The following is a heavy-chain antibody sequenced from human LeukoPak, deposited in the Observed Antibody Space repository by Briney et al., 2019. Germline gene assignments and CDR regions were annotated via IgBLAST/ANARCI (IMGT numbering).Heavy chain of an antibody. CDR3: ARDPDRSGWSTFEY. J-gene: IGHJ4*02. CDR2: INSDGSST. Sequence: QPGGSLRLSCAASGFTLRSYWMHWVRPVPGKGLVWVSRINSDGSSTAYADSVKGRFTISRDNAKNTLYLQMNSLRAEDTALYFCARDPDRSGWSTFEYWGQGTLVTVSS. D-gene: IGHD6-19*01. CDR1: GFTLRSYW. V-gene: IGHV3-74*01.